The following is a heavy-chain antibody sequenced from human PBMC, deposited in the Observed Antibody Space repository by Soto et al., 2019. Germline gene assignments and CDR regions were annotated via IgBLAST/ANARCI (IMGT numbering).Heavy chain of an antibody. CDR1: GFTFDDYA. V-gene: IGHV3-9*01. CDR2: ISWNSANM. J-gene: IGHJ6*02. D-gene: IGHD3-16*01. CDR3: AKDICGRGSYYYYYGIDV. Sequence: EVQLVESGGGLVQPGRSLRLSCAASGFTFDDYAMHWVRQAPGKGLEWVSGISWNSANMNYADSVKARFTISRDNAKNTQSLQMNSLREEDTALYYCAKDICGRGSYYYYYGIDVWGQGTTVTVSS.